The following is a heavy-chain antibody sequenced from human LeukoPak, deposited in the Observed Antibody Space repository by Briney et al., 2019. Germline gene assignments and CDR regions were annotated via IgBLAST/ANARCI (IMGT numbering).Heavy chain of an antibody. CDR2: INGDGSTK. J-gene: IGHJ4*02. CDR1: GLTFSSYW. CDR3: VKEVFN. Sequence: GGSLRLSCVASGLTFSSYWMHWVRQAPGKGLEWVSCINGDGSTKSYADSVKGRFTVSGDNAKNTLYLQMNSLRAADTAVYFCVKEVFNWGQGTLVTVSS. V-gene: IGHV3-74*01.